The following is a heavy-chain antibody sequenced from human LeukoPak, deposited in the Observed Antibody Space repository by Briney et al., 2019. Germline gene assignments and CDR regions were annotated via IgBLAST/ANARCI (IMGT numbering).Heavy chain of an antibody. Sequence: GESLRLSCAVSGITLSNYGMTWVRQAPGKGLEWVAGISDTGGRTNYADSVKGRFTISRDNPKNTLYLQMNSLRAEDTAVYFCAKRGVVIRVILVGFHKEAYYFDSWGQGALVTVSS. V-gene: IGHV3-23*01. CDR3: AKRGVVIRVILVGFHKEAYYFDS. CDR2: ISDTGGRT. D-gene: IGHD3-22*01. CDR1: GITLSNYG. J-gene: IGHJ4*02.